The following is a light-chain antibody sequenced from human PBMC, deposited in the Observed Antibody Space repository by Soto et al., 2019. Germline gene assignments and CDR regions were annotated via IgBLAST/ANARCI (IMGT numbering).Light chain of an antibody. CDR2: DAS. J-gene: IGKJ1*01. CDR3: KQYGTVPRT. Sequence: EIVLTQSPGTLSVSPGERATLSCRASPSVTSSYLSWYQQKPGQAPRLLIYDASSRAAGIPDRFSGSGSGTDFTLTISRLEVEDFEVNYCKQYGTVPRTFGQGTKVDIK. V-gene: IGKV3-20*01. CDR1: PSVTSSY.